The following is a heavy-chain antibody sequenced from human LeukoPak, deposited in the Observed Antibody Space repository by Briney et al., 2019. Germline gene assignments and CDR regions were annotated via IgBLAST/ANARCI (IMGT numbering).Heavy chain of an antibody. CDR2: IGSSSSTI. J-gene: IGHJ4*02. D-gene: IGHD1-26*01. Sequence: GGSLRLSCAASGFTFSSYSMNWVRQAPGKGLEWVSYIGSSSSTIHYADSVKGRFSVSRDNAKNSLYLQMNSLRDEDTAVFYCARGSNIVGTTTYFDFWGQGTLVTVSS. CDR3: ARGSNIVGTTTYFDF. V-gene: IGHV3-48*02. CDR1: GFTFSSYS.